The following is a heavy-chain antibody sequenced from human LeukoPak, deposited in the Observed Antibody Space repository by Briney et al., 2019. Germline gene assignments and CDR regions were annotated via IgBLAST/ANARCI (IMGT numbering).Heavy chain of an antibody. J-gene: IGHJ3*02. Sequence: ASVRVSCKASGYTFTSYDINWVRQATGQGLEWMGWMNPNSGNTGYAQKFKGRVTMTRNTSISTAYMELSTLRSEATAVYYCARPHTRVYSSGWYGAFDIWGQGTMVTVSS. V-gene: IGHV1-8*01. CDR3: ARPHTRVYSSGWYGAFDI. CDR1: GYTFTSYD. CDR2: MNPNSGNT. D-gene: IGHD6-19*01.